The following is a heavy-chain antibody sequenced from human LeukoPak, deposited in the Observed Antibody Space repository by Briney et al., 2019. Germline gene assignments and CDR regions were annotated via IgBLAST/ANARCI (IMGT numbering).Heavy chain of an antibody. D-gene: IGHD6-13*01. V-gene: IGHV1-46*01. CDR3: ARRSSWYGSVDY. Sequence: ASVKVSFKASGYTFTSYYMHWVRQAPGQGLEWMGIINPSGGSTSYAQKFQGRVTMTRDMSTSTVYMELSSLRSEDTAVYYCARRSSWYGSVDYWGQGTLVTVSS. CDR2: INPSGGST. J-gene: IGHJ4*02. CDR1: GYTFTSYY.